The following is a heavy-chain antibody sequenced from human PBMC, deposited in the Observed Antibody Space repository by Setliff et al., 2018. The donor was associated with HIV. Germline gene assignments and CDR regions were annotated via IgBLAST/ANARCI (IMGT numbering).Heavy chain of an antibody. CDR3: ARDPPWNYDSSGYPYYFDY. Sequence: GGSLRLSCEASGFTFRSYSMNWVRQAPGKGLEWVASISSAGDDVYYADSLKGRFTISRDNAKNSLYLQMNSLRAEDTAVYYCARDPPWNYDSSGYPYYFDYWGQGTLVTVSS. D-gene: IGHD3-22*01. J-gene: IGHJ4*02. CDR1: GFTFRSYS. V-gene: IGHV3-21*01. CDR2: ISSAGDDV.